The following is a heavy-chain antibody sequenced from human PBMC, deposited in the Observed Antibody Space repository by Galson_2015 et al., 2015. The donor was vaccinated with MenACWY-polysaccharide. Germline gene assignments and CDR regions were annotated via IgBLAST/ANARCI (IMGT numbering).Heavy chain of an antibody. CDR2: TSSSGSAT. V-gene: IGHV3-11*01. CDR1: GFTFSDFY. D-gene: IGHD2-15*01. CDR3: ARAKYGDDEDVAEGCEV. J-gene: IGHJ3*01. Sequence: SLRLSCAASGFTFSDFYMGWRRRAPGKGLEWVSYTSSSGSATYYADSVKGRFTITRDNAKNSLFLQMNSLRADDTAIYYCARAKYGDDEDVAEGCEVGGHGPMVAVPS.